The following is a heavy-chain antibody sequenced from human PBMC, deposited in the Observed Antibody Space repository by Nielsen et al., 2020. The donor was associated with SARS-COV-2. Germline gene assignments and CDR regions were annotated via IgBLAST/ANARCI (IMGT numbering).Heavy chain of an antibody. CDR2: INNDGSST. J-gene: IGHJ4*02. V-gene: IGHV3-74*01. CDR3: VGDTGGRWGEL. D-gene: IGHD2-15*01. CDR1: GFTFSSHW. Sequence: GGSLRLSCVASGFTFSSHWMHWVRQVPGKGLLWPSRINNDGSSTSYADSVKGRFTISRDNAKNTLWLEMNSLRVDDPAVYYCVGDTGGRWGELWGQGTLVTVSS.